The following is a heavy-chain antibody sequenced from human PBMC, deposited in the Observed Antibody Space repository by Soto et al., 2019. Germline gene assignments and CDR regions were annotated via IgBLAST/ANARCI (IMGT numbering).Heavy chain of an antibody. CDR2: ISGSGGST. Sequence: PGGSLRLSCVASGFTFYTYAMTWVRQAPGKGLEWVSAISGSGGSTYYADSVKGRSTISRDNSKNTLYLQMNSLRAEDTAVYYCAKDYYDSSGYYLPYYYYYVMDVWGQGTTVTVSS. CDR1: GFTFYTYA. CDR3: AKDYYDSSGYYLPYYYYYVMDV. D-gene: IGHD3-22*01. V-gene: IGHV3-23*01. J-gene: IGHJ6*02.